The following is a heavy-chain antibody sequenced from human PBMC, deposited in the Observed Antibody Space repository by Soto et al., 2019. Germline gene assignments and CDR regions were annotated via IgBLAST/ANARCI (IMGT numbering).Heavy chain of an antibody. CDR1: GFTFSNAW. CDR3: ARDHAYLSFDY. J-gene: IGHJ4*02. CDR2: IKSKTDGGTT. Sequence: GGSLRLSCAASGFTFSNAWMSWVRQAPGKGLEWVGRIKSKTDGGTTDYAAPVKGRFTISRDNSRNTLYLQMNSLRAEDTAVYYCARDHAYLSFDYWGRGTLVTVSS. D-gene: IGHD2-21*01. V-gene: IGHV3-15*01.